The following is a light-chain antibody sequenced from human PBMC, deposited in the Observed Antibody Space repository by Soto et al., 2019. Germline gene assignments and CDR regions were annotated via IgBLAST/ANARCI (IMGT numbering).Light chain of an antibody. Sequence: EVVMTQSPVTLSVSPGERATLSCRASQNVNSNLAWYRQNPGQAPRLLIYGASTRATGIPARFSGSGSGTEFTLTISSLQSEDFAIYYCQQYYSWPPLTFGGGTKVEI. J-gene: IGKJ4*01. CDR2: GAS. CDR1: QNVNSN. V-gene: IGKV3-15*01. CDR3: QQYYSWPPLT.